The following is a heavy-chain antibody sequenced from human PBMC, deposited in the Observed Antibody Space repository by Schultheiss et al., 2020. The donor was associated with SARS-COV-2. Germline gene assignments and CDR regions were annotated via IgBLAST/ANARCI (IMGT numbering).Heavy chain of an antibody. CDR1: GYTFTGYY. Sequence: ASVKVSCKASGYTFTGYYMHWVRQAPGQGLEWMGCINPNSGGTNYAQKFQGWVTMTRDTSISTAYMELSSLRSEDTAVYYCATGREALYGMDVWGQGTMVTVSS. V-gene: IGHV1-2*04. D-gene: IGHD1-26*01. J-gene: IGHJ6*02. CDR2: INPNSGGT. CDR3: ATGREALYGMDV.